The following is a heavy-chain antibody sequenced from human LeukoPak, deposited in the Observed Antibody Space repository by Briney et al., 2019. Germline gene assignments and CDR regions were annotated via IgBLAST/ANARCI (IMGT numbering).Heavy chain of an antibody. CDR3: ARHQRIIGTTGGAFDY. D-gene: IGHD1-20*01. CDR1: GGSISSYY. J-gene: IGHJ4*02. CDR2: IYYSGST. Sequence: PSETLSLTCTVSGGSISSYYWSWIRQPPGKGLEWIGYIYYSGSTNYNPSLKSRVTISVDTSRNQFSPKLNSVTAADTALYYCARHQRIIGTTGGAFDYWGQGTLVTVSS. V-gene: IGHV4-59*08.